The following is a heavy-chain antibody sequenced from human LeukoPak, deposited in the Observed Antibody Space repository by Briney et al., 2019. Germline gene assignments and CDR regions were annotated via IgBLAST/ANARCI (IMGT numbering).Heavy chain of an antibody. CDR1: GFTFSSYA. V-gene: IGHV3-64*01. J-gene: IGHJ4*02. CDR3: ARGGLGYCSSTSCYYFDY. Sequence: GGSPRLSCAASGFTFSSYAMHWVRQAPGKGLEYVSAISSNGGSTYYANSVKGRFTISRDNSKNTLYLQMGSLRAEDMAVYYCARGGLGYCSSTSCYYFDYWGQGTLVTVSS. CDR2: ISSNGGST. D-gene: IGHD2-2*01.